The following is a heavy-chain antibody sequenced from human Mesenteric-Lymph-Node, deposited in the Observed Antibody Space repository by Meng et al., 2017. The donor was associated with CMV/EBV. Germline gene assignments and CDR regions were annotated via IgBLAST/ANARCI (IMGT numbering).Heavy chain of an antibody. V-gene: IGHV4-34*01. D-gene: IGHD5/OR15-5a*01. CDR3: AGLGVPHTYYYYYGMDV. J-gene: IGHJ6*02. CDR2: INYSGGA. Sequence: GSLRLSCAVYGGSFSGYYWSWIRQPPGKGLEWIGEINYSGGANYNPSLKSRVTISVDTSKNQFSLKLSSVTAADTAVYYCAGLGVPHTYYYYYGMDVWGQGTTVTVSS. CDR1: GGSFSGYY.